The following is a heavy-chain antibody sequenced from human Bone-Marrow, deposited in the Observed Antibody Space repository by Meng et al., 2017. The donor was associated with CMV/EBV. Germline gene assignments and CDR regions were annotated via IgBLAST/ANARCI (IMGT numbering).Heavy chain of an antibody. D-gene: IGHD3-22*01. Sequence: SLRSSTWWSWVRQPPGKGLEWIGEIYHSGSTNYNPSLQSRVTISVDKSKNQFSLKLSSVTAADTAVYYCAKGMGTYYYDSSGPFLFDYWGQGTLVTVSS. CDR3: AKGMGTYYYDSSGPFLFDY. J-gene: IGHJ4*02. CDR2: IYHSGST. CDR1: SLRSSTW. V-gene: IGHV4-4*02.